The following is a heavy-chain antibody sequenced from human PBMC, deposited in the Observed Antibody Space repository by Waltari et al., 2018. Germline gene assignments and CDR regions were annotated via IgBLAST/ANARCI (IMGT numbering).Heavy chain of an antibody. CDR2: INPNSGGT. V-gene: IGHV1-2*06. CDR1: GYTFTGYY. J-gene: IGHJ4*02. Sequence: QVQLVQSGAEVQKPGASVKVSFQASGYTFTGYYMHWVRQAPGQGVEWMGRINPNSGGTNYAQKFQGRVTMTRDTSISTAYMELSRLRSDDTAVYYCARPYCTNGVCYYYFDYWGQGTLVTVSS. D-gene: IGHD2-8*01. CDR3: ARPYCTNGVCYYYFDY.